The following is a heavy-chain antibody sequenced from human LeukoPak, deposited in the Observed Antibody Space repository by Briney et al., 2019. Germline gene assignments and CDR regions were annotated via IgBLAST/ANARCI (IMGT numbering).Heavy chain of an antibody. CDR2: MYHSGST. D-gene: IGHD7-27*01. Sequence: SETLSLTCSVSGYSISSAYYWGWIRQPPGKGLEWIGTMYHSGSTNYNPSLKSRVTISVDTSKNQFSLKLSSVTAADAAVYFCARGFRGDNFDYWGQGTLVTVSS. CDR1: GYSISSAYY. V-gene: IGHV4-38-2*02. CDR3: ARGFRGDNFDY. J-gene: IGHJ4*02.